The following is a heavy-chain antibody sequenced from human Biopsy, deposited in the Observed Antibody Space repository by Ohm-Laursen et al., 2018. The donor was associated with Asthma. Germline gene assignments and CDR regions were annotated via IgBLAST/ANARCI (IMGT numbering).Heavy chain of an antibody. V-gene: IGHV4-31*01. J-gene: IGHJ4*02. Sequence: PSETLSFTCTVSGASITTSPSYWSWLRLLPGKGLEWIGCIYYSGETFFNPSLKNPLFMSLDSSKNQFSLKMTSVTVADTAVYFCARNLPGYTYGPFEDWGQGTLVTVPS. D-gene: IGHD5-18*01. CDR2: IYYSGET. CDR3: ARNLPGYTYGPFED. CDR1: GASITTSPSY.